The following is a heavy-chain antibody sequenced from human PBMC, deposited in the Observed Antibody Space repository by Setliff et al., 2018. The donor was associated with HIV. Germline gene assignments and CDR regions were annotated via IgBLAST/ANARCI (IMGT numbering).Heavy chain of an antibody. V-gene: IGHV3-33*08. J-gene: IGHJ3*01. CDR1: GFFLGGYG. CDR3: VRGDVAFLGVLSPLAV. Sequence: GGSLRLSCATSGFFLGGYGVNWVRQTPGKGPEWVAVVWYNGQTTYYSDSARGRFTISRDMSKNTVYLQMNYLRPDDTAVYFCVRGDVAFLGVLSPLAVWGQGTMVTVSS. CDR2: VWYNGQTT. D-gene: IGHD1-26*01.